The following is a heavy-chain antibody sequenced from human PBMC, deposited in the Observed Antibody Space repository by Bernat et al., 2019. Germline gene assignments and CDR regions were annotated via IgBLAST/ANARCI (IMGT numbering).Heavy chain of an antibody. Sequence: ELKLVEFEGGLVQPGGSLRLSCAASGFTFSDHYMDWVRQAPGKGLEWVGRIRKKVNSYSTEYAASVKGRFTISRDDSKNSLYLQMNSLNIEDTAVYYCARAGLRNEGSGTFWYFDLLGDGTLVTVSS. V-gene: IGHV3-72*01. D-gene: IGHD3-10*01. CDR1: GFTFSDHY. CDR2: IRKKVNSYST. CDR3: ARAGLRNEGSGTFWYFDL. J-gene: IGHJ2*01.